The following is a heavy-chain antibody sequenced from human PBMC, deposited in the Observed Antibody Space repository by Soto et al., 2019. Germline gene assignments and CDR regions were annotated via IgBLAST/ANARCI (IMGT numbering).Heavy chain of an antibody. J-gene: IGHJ4*02. D-gene: IGHD5-18*01. Sequence: QVQLVQSGAEVKEPGASVRLSCKASGYTFTDSYIHWVRQAPGQGLEWMGVINPVGGSTTYIQKLQGRVTLTSDMSTTTVHMVLSALRSDDTATYYCARDEGAAMGFQYWGQGNRVNVFS. CDR1: GYTFTDSY. CDR2: INPVGGST. CDR3: ARDEGAAMGFQY. V-gene: IGHV1-46*04.